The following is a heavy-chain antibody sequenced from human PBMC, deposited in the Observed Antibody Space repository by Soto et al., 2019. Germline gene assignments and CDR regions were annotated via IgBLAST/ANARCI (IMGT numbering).Heavy chain of an antibody. CDR3: ASQYYDSSGYYPL. Sequence: SETLSLTCTVSGGSISSYYWSWIRQPPGKGLEWIGYIYYSGSTNYNPSLKSRVTISVDTSKNQFSLKLSSVTAADTAVYYCASQYYDSSGYYPLWGRGTLVTVSS. CDR1: GGSISSYY. J-gene: IGHJ4*02. D-gene: IGHD3-22*01. CDR2: IYYSGST. V-gene: IGHV4-59*01.